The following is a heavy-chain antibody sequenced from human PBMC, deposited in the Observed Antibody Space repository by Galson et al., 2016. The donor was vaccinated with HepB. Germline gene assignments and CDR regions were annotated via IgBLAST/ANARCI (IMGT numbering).Heavy chain of an antibody. J-gene: IGHJ4*02. Sequence: SLRLSCAGSSFTFSSYWMTWVRQAPGKGLEWVANINRDGSVTHYVDSVESRFTISRDNAQYSLFLQMNSLKVEDTAVYYCARYRTTGDSSACYDALDYRGQGTPGTISS. V-gene: IGHV3-7*01. D-gene: IGHD6-19*01. CDR2: INRDGSVT. CDR1: SFTFSSYW. CDR3: ARYRTTGDSSACYDALDY.